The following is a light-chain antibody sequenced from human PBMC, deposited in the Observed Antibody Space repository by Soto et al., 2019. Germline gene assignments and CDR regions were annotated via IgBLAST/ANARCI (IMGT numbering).Light chain of an antibody. CDR2: DAS. J-gene: IGKJ4*01. CDR1: QDISNY. Sequence: DIQMTQSPSSLSASVGDRVTITCQASQDISNYLNWYQQKPGKVPKLLIYDASNLETGVPSRFSGSGSGTDFTFTISSLQPEDIATYYCQQYDNLPSLTFGGGTKVDIK. CDR3: QQYDNLPSLT. V-gene: IGKV1-33*01.